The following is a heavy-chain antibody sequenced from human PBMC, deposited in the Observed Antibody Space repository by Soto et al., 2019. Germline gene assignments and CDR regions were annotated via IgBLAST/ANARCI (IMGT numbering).Heavy chain of an antibody. J-gene: IGHJ6*01. CDR2: INPNSGGT. V-gene: IGHV1-2*04. Sequence: SVKVSCKASGYTFTGYYIHWVRQAPGQGLEWMGWINPNSGGTNYAQKFQGWVTMTRDTSISTAYMELSRLRSDDTAVYYCARVMGSSTWFGELDPYGMDVWGQGTTVTVSS. CDR3: ARVMGSSTWFGELDPYGMDV. D-gene: IGHD3-10*01. CDR1: GYTFTGYY.